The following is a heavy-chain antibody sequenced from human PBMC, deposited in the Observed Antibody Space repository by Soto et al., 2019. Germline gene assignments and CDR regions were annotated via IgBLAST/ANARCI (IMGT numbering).Heavy chain of an antibody. Sequence: GGSLRLSCTGSGYAFSTFAMSWVRQAPGRGREWVAAIGGSGSGGAIYHADSVKGRFTISRDNGKNTLYLQMNSLRAEDTAVYYCARVPTVTQPWWYFDLWGRGTLVTVSS. D-gene: IGHD4-17*01. CDR2: IGGSGSGGAI. J-gene: IGHJ2*01. CDR1: GYAFSTFA. CDR3: ARVPTVTQPWWYFDL. V-gene: IGHV3-23*01.